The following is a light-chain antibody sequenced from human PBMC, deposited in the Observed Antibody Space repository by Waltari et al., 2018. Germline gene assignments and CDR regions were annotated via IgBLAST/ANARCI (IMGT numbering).Light chain of an antibody. J-gene: IGKJ2*01. Sequence: DLQMTQSPSSLSASVGDRVTITCRASQNISSYLNCYQQKPGKAPKPLIYAASSLQSGVPSRFSGSGSGTDFTLTISSLQPEDFATYYCQQSYSTPPYTFGQGTKLEIK. CDR3: QQSYSTPPYT. V-gene: IGKV1-39*01. CDR2: AAS. CDR1: QNISSY.